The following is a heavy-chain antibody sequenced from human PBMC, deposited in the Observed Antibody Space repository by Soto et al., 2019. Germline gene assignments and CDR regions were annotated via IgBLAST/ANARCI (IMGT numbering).Heavy chain of an antibody. D-gene: IGHD3-10*01. CDR2: ISGSGGST. CDR1: GFTFSSYA. Sequence: EVQLLESGGGLVQPGGSLRLSCAASGFTFSSYAMSWVRQAPGKGLEWVSAISGSGGSTYYADSVKGRFTISRDNSKNTVYLPMNSLRAEDTAVYYCAKDIRLWFGDGYMDVWGKGTTVTVSS. CDR3: AKDIRLWFGDGYMDV. J-gene: IGHJ6*03. V-gene: IGHV3-23*01.